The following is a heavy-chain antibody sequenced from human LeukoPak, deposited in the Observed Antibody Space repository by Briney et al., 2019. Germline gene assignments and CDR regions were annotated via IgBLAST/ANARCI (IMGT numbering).Heavy chain of an antibody. D-gene: IGHD6-6*01. V-gene: IGHV1-3*01. Sequence: ASVMVSCKASGYTFTSYAMHWVRQAPGQRLEWMGWINAGNGNTKYSQKFQGRVTITRDTSASTAYMELSSLRSEDTAVYYCARDSDLEYSSSVPHWGQGTLVTVSS. CDR1: GYTFTSYA. CDR2: INAGNGNT. J-gene: IGHJ1*01. CDR3: ARDSDLEYSSSVPH.